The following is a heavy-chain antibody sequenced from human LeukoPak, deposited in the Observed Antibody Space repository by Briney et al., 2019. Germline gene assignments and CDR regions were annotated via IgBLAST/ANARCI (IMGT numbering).Heavy chain of an antibody. J-gene: IGHJ5*02. CDR2: IYYSGST. Sequence: SETLSLTCTVSGGSVSSDSYYWSWIRQPPGKGLEWIGYIYYSGSTNYNPSLKSRVTISVDTSKNQFSLKLSSVTAADAAVYYCARRERGYYYDSKNWFDPWGQGTLVTVSS. D-gene: IGHD3-22*01. CDR3: ARRERGYYYDSKNWFDP. V-gene: IGHV4-61*01. CDR1: GGSVSSDSYY.